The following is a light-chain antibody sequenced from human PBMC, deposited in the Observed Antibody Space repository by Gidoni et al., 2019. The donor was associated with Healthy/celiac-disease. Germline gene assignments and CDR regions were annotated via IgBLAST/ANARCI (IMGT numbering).Light chain of an antibody. CDR3: QQYDNLPT. CDR2: VAS. Sequence: DIQMTQSPSSLSASVGDRVTITCQPSQDISNYLNWYQQKPGKATKLLIYVASNLETGVPSRFSGSGSGTDFTFTISSLQAEDIATYYCQQYDNLPTFGQGTRLEIK. V-gene: IGKV1-33*01. CDR1: QDISNY. J-gene: IGKJ5*01.